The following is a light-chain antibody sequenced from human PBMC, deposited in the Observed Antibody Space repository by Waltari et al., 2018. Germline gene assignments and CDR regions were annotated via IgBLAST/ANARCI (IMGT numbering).Light chain of an antibody. CDR1: SSHLGSNY. Sequence: QSVLTQPPPASGTPGQRVTIPCSGSSSHLGSNYVYWYQQLPGTAPKLLIYRNNQRPSGVPDRFSGSKSGTSASLAISGLRSEDEADYYCAAWDDSLSGREVFGGGTKLTVL. V-gene: IGLV1-47*01. J-gene: IGLJ2*01. CDR2: RNN. CDR3: AAWDDSLSGREV.